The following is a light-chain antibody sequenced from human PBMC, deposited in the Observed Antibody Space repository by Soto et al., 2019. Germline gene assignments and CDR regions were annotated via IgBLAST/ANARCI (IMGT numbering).Light chain of an antibody. CDR1: QSIRSY. J-gene: IGKJ2*01. CDR3: QQSYSTPYT. V-gene: IGKV1-39*01. Sequence: DIQMTQSPSSLSAFVGDRVTITCRASQSIRSYLNWYQQKPGKAPNLLIYAASSLQSGVPSRFSGSASGTDFTLTISSLQPEDCATYYCQQSYSTPYTFGQGTKLDIK. CDR2: AAS.